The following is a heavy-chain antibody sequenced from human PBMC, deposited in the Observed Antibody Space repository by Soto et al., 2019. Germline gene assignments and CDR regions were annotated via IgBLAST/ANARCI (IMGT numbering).Heavy chain of an antibody. CDR1: GGSISSGGYY. Sequence: ASETLSLTCTVSGGSISSGGYYWSWIRQHPGKGLEWIGYIYYSGSTYYNPSLKSRVTISVDTSKNQFSLKLSSVTAADTAVYYCASSRVQYCTNGVCYGQLIRHWYFDLWGRGTLVTVSS. J-gene: IGHJ2*01. CDR2: IYYSGST. D-gene: IGHD2-8*01. CDR3: ASSRVQYCTNGVCYGQLIRHWYFDL. V-gene: IGHV4-31*03.